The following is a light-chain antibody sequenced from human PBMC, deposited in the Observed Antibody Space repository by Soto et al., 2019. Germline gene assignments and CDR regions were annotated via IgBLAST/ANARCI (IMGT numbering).Light chain of an antibody. CDR2: GAS. CDR3: QQYGASPLT. CDR1: QSITNNY. Sequence: EIVLTQSPGTLYLSPGERATLXCRASQSITNNYRAWYQQQPSQAPMLLGYGASSRANGSPDRFSGSGSGTDFTLTISGLEPEDFAVYYCQQYGASPLTFGGGTKVDIK. V-gene: IGKV3-20*01. J-gene: IGKJ4*01.